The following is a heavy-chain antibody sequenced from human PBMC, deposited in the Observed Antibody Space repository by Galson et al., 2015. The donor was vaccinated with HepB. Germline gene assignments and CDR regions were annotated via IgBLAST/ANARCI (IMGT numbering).Heavy chain of an antibody. D-gene: IGHD3-10*01. J-gene: IGHJ3*02. V-gene: IGHV2-70*11. CDR1: GFSLSTSGMC. CDR3: ARIRVYGSGSTRHAFDI. CDR2: IDWDDDK. Sequence: PSLVKPPQTPTLTCTFSGFSLSTSGMCVSWIRQPPGKALEWLARIDWDDDKYYSTSLKTRLTISKDTSKNQVVLTMTNMDPVDTATYYCARIRVYGSGSTRHAFDIWGQGTMVTVSS.